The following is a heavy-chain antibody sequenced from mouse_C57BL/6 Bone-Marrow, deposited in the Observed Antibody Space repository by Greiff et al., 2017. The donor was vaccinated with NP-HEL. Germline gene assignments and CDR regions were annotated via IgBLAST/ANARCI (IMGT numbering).Heavy chain of an antibody. Sequence: QVQLQQSGAELARPGASVKLSCKASGYTFTSYGISWVKQRTGQGLEWIGEIYPRSGNTYYNEKFKGKATLTADKSSSPAYMELRSLTSEDSAVYFCARGAYYYGSRVDWYFDGWGTGTTVTVSS. CDR3: ARGAYYYGSRVDWYFDG. V-gene: IGHV1-81*01. J-gene: IGHJ1*03. CDR2: IYPRSGNT. D-gene: IGHD1-1*01. CDR1: GYTFTSYG.